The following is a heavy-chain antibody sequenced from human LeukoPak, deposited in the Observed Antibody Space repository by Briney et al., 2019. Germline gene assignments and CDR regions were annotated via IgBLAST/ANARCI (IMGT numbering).Heavy chain of an antibody. CDR2: IRASGGTT. D-gene: IGHD2-21*01. CDR3: AKLWWNGEEDY. J-gene: IGHJ4*02. V-gene: IGHV3-23*01. CDR1: GFTFSGYA. Sequence: PGGSLRLSCAASGFTFSGYAMSWVRQTPGKGLEWVSGIRASGGTTYYADSVKGRFTISRDNSKNTLYLQMTSLRAEDTAVYYCAKLWWNGEEDYWGQGTLVTVSS.